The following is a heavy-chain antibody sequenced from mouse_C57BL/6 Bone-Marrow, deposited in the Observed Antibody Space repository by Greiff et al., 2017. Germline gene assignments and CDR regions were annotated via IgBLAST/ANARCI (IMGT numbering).Heavy chain of an antibody. CDR3: ARDEAQAYYVDY. CDR2: ISDGGSYT. D-gene: IGHD3-2*02. CDR1: GFTFSSYS. J-gene: IGHJ2*01. Sequence: EVNVVESGGGLVKPGGSLKLSCAASGFTFSSYSMSWVRQTPEKRLEWVATISDGGSYTYYPDNVKGRFTISRDNAKNNLYLQMSHLKSEDTAMYDCARDEAQAYYVDYWGQGTTLTVSS. V-gene: IGHV5-4*01.